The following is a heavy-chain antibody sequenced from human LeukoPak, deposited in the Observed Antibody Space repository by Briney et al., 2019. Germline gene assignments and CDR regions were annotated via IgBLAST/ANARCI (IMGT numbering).Heavy chain of an antibody. Sequence: PGRSLRLSCVVSAFTFRSYWMSWVRQAPGKGLEWVANKKEDGSEKYYVDSVKGRFTISRDNAISRDNAKNSLFLQMNSLRAEDTAVYYCASLLSGGFDIWGQGTMVTVSS. D-gene: IGHD2-2*01. CDR2: KKEDGSEK. CDR1: AFTFRSYW. J-gene: IGHJ3*02. V-gene: IGHV3-7*03. CDR3: ASLLSGGFDI.